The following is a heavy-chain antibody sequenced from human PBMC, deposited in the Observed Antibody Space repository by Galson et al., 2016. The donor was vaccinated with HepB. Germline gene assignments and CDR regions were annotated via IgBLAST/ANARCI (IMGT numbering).Heavy chain of an antibody. CDR3: AGAQVHTAMALLD. D-gene: IGHD5-18*01. CDR1: GYNFTYRY. Sequence: SVKVSCKASGYNFTYRYLHWVRQAPGQALEWMGWITAFNGNTNYAQKFQDRVTITRDRSLTTAYVELSSLRSDDTAIYYCAGAQVHTAMALLDWGQGTLVTVSS. J-gene: IGHJ4*02. V-gene: IGHV1-45*02. CDR2: ITAFNGNT.